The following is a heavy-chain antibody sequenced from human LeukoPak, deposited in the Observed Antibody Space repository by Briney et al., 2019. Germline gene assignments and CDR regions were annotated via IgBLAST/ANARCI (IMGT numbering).Heavy chain of an antibody. CDR3: ARAFNDGFDI. Sequence: GGSLRLSCTASGFTFRDYYMTWIRQAPGKGLEWVSYITNSGSRTYNAAPVTGRFTISRDNAKNSLYLQMDSLRAEDTAVYYCARAFNDGFDIWGQGTVVTVSS. CDR2: ITNSGSRT. J-gene: IGHJ3*02. V-gene: IGHV3-11*04. CDR1: GFTFRDYY.